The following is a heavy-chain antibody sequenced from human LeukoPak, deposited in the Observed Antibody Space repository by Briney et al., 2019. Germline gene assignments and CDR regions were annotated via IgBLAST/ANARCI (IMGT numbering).Heavy chain of an antibody. D-gene: IGHD6-19*01. Sequence: PGGSLRLSCAASGFIFSSYSMNWVRQAPGKGLEWVSSISSSSTYIYYADSVKGRFTISRDNAKNSLYLQMNSLRAEDTAVYYCARVIAVAGTAGGDYWGQGTLVTVSS. J-gene: IGHJ4*02. CDR2: ISSSSTYI. CDR3: ARVIAVAGTAGGDY. CDR1: GFIFSSYS. V-gene: IGHV3-21*01.